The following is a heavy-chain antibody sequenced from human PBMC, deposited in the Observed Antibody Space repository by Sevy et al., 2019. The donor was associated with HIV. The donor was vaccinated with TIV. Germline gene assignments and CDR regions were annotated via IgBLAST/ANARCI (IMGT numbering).Heavy chain of an antibody. CDR3: ARWDENYYYYYGMDV. CDR1: GYTFTSYD. V-gene: IGHV1-8*01. J-gene: IGHJ6*02. Sequence: ASVKVSCKASGYTFTSYDINWVRQATGQGLEWMGWMNPNSGNTGYAQKFQGRVNMTRNTSISTAYMELSSLRSEDTAVYYCARWDENYYYYYGMDVWGQGTTVTVSS. CDR2: MNPNSGNT. D-gene: IGHD1-26*01.